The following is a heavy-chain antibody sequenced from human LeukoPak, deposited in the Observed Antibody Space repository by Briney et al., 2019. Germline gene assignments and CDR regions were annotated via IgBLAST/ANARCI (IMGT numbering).Heavy chain of an antibody. V-gene: IGHV1-24*01. D-gene: IGHD3-3*01. Sequence: GASVKVSCKVSGYTLTELSMHWVRQAPGKGLEWMGGFDPEDGETIYAQKFQGRVTMTEDTSTDTAYMELSSLRSEDTAVYYCATVWRVFGVLSAPDYWGQGTLVTVSS. CDR2: FDPEDGET. J-gene: IGHJ4*02. CDR3: ATVWRVFGVLSAPDY. CDR1: GYTLTELS.